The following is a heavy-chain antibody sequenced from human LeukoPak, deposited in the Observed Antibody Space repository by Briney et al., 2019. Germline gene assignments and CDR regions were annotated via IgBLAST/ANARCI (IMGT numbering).Heavy chain of an antibody. J-gene: IGHJ6*02. CDR2: IYYSGST. D-gene: IGHD3-10*01. Sequence: SETLSLTCTVSGGSISSSSYYWGWIRQPPGKGLEWLGSIYYSGSTYYNPSLKSRVTISVDTSKNQFSLKLSSVTAADTAVYYCARAGVRGVIGYYYYGMDVWGQGTTVTVSS. CDR3: ARAGVRGVIGYYYYGMDV. V-gene: IGHV4-39*07. CDR1: GGSISSSSYY.